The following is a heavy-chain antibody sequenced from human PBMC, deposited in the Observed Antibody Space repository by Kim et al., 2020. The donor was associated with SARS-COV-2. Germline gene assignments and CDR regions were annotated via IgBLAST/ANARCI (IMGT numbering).Heavy chain of an antibody. Sequence: GGSLRLSCAASGFTFSSYAMSWVRQAPGKGLEWVSVISGSGSSTHYADSVKGRFTISRDNSKNTLSLQMSSLRVEDTAVYYCAKGAIAAADTSLRFDPWGQGTLVTVSS. CDR3: AKGAIAAADTSLRFDP. V-gene: IGHV3-23*01. J-gene: IGHJ5*02. CDR1: GFTFSSYA. CDR2: ISGSGSST. D-gene: IGHD6-13*01.